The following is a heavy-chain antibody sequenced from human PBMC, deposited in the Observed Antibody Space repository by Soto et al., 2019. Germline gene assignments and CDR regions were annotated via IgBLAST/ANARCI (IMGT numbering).Heavy chain of an antibody. CDR3: VRRHVSATGIDWFDP. CDR2: INAANGDT. J-gene: IGHJ5*02. V-gene: IGHV1-3*01. Sequence: QVQLVQSGTEVKKPGASVKVSCKASGYTFTSYGIHWVRQAPGQRLELMGWINAANGDTKYSPKFQGRVNITRDTSASKAYMELSSLRSEDTAVYYCVRRHVSATGIDWFDPWGQGTLVTVSS. D-gene: IGHD6-13*01. CDR1: GYTFTSYG.